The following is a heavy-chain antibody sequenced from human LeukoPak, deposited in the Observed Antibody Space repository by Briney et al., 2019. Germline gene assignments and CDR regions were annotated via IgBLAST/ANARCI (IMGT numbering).Heavy chain of an antibody. V-gene: IGHV4-59*08. J-gene: IGHJ4*02. Sequence: TSETLSLTCTVSGGSISNYYWSWIRQPPGKGLGWIGYIYYSGSTNYNPSLKSRVTISVDTSKNQFSLKLNSVTAADTAVYYCARRAYGSGSFNRYYFDYWGQGTLVAVSS. D-gene: IGHD3-10*01. CDR1: GGSISNYY. CDR2: IYYSGST. CDR3: ARRAYGSGSFNRYYFDY.